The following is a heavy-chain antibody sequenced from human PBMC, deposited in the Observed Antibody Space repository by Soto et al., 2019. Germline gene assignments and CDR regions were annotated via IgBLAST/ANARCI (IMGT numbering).Heavy chain of an antibody. CDR1: GFTFSSYA. J-gene: IGHJ5*02. Sequence: GGSLRLSCAASGFTFSSYAMSWVRQAPGKGLEWVSAISGSGGSTYYADSVKGRFTISRDNSKNTLYLQMNSLGAEDTAVYYCAKGGLWFGELREDNWFDPWGQGTLVTVSS. CDR2: ISGSGGST. D-gene: IGHD3-10*01. CDR3: AKGGLWFGELREDNWFDP. V-gene: IGHV3-23*01.